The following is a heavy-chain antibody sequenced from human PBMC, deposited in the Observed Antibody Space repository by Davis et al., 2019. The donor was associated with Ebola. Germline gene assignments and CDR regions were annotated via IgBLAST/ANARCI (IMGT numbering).Heavy chain of an antibody. CDR2: INHSGST. J-gene: IGHJ5*02. CDR3: ARGFPRLNGYCSGGSCYSRIWFDP. D-gene: IGHD2-15*01. Sequence: PSETLSLTCAVYGGSFSGYYWSWIRQPPGKGLEWIGEINHSGSTNYNPAPKSRVTISVDTSKNQFSLKLSSVTAADTAVYYCARGFPRLNGYCSGGSCYSRIWFDPWGQGTLVTVSS. CDR1: GGSFSGYY. V-gene: IGHV4-34*01.